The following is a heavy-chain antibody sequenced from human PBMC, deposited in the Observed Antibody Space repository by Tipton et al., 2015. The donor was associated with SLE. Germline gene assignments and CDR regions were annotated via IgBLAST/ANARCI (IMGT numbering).Heavy chain of an antibody. CDR1: GGSISTYY. Sequence: TLSLTCTVSGGSISTYYWTWIRQPPGKRLEWIGYIYYSGSTNYNPSLKSRVTMSVDTSKNQFSLNLRSVTAADTAVYYCARSAIFGVIMGGYFDYWGQGTLVTVSS. CDR2: IYYSGST. V-gene: IGHV4-59*01. D-gene: IGHD3-3*01. J-gene: IGHJ4*02. CDR3: ARSAIFGVIMGGYFDY.